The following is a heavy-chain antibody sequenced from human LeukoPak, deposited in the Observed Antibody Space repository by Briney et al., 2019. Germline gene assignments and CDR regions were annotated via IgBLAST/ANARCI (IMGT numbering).Heavy chain of an antibody. Sequence: SVKVSXKASGGTFSSYAISWVRQAPGQGLEWMGGIIPIFGTANYAQKFQGRVTITADESTSTAYMELSSLRSEDTAVYYCAREDSSGYYGAFDIWGQGRMVTVSS. CDR2: IIPIFGTA. V-gene: IGHV1-69*01. J-gene: IGHJ3*02. CDR3: AREDSSGYYGAFDI. D-gene: IGHD3-22*01. CDR1: GGTFSSYA.